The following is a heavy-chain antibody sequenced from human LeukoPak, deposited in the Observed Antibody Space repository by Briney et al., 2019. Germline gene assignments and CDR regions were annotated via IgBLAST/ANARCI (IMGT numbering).Heavy chain of an antibody. V-gene: IGHV3-48*04. J-gene: IGHJ3*02. CDR1: GFTFSSYS. D-gene: IGHD6-13*01. CDR2: ISSSSSTI. CDR3: ARDQSAAGEQQLVLGDAFDI. Sequence: PGGSLRLSCAASGFTFSSYSMNWVRQAPGKGLEWVSYISSSSSTIYYADSVKGRFTISRDNAKNSLYLQMNSLRAEDTAVYYCARDQSAAGEQQLVLGDAFDIWGQGTMVTVSS.